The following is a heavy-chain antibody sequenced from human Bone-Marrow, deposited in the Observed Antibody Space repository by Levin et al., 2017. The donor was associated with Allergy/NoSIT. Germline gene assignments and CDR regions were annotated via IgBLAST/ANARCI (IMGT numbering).Heavy chain of an antibody. V-gene: IGHV7-4-1*02. CDR1: GYTFSSYA. CDR2: INTNTGNP. J-gene: IGHJ4*02. CDR3: ARKFCGSSCQLDS. Sequence: GASVKVSCKASGYTFSSYAMNWVRQAPGQGLEWMGWINTNTGNPTYAQGFTGRFVFTLETSVTTVYLQINSLRTEDTAVYYCARKFCGSSCQLDSWGQGTLVTVSS. D-gene: IGHD2-2*01.